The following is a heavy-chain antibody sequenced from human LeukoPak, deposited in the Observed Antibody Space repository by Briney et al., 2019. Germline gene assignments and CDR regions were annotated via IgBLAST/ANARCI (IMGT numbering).Heavy chain of an antibody. D-gene: IGHD5-24*01. CDR3: ARDGPRRDGHNEPFDY. CDR1: GGSISSYY. J-gene: IGHJ4*02. V-gene: IGHV4-59*01. CDR2: IYYSGST. Sequence: SETLSLTCTVSGGSISSYYWSWIRQPPGKGLEWIGYIYYSGSTNYNPSLKSRVTISVDTSKNQFSLKLSSVTAADMAVYYCARDGPRRDGHNEPFDYWGQGTLVTVSS.